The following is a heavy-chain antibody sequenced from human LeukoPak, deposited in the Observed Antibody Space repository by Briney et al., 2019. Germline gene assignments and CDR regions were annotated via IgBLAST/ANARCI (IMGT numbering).Heavy chain of an antibody. CDR1: GFTLSSYW. V-gene: IGHV3-7*01. Sequence: GGSLRLSCAASGFTLSSYWMSWMRQAPGKGLEWVANIKYDGNEEYYVDSVKGRFTISRDNAKNSLYLQLNSLRVEDTAVYYCKSGGAAPGSFDYWGQGTLVTVSS. D-gene: IGHD1-1*01. CDR3: KSGGAAPGSFDY. CDR2: IKYDGNEE. J-gene: IGHJ4*02.